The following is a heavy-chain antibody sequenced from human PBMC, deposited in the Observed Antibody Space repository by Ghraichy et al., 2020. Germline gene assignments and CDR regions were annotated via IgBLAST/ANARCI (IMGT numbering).Heavy chain of an antibody. CDR3: ARDPAGGSSSPGYYGMDV. J-gene: IGHJ6*02. Sequence: TLSLTCTVSGGSISSFYWSWIRQPPGKGLEWIGYIYYSGSTNYNPSLKSRVTISVDTSKTQFSLKLSSVTAADTAVYYCARDPAGGSSSPGYYGMDVWGQGTTVTVSS. D-gene: IGHD2-2*01. CDR2: IYYSGST. CDR1: GGSISSFY. V-gene: IGHV4-59*01.